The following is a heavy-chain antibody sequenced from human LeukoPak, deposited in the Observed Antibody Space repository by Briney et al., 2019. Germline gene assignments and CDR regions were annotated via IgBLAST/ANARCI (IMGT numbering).Heavy chain of an antibody. CDR2: IYTSGST. CDR3: ASGSDYASSIDY. V-gene: IGHV4-4*07. J-gene: IGHJ4*02. D-gene: IGHD4-17*01. Sequence: KSSETLSLTCSVSGGSISSYYWSWIRQPAGKGLEWIGRIYTSGSTNYNPSLKSRVTMSVDTSKNQFSLKLSSVTAADTAVYYCASGSDYASSIDYWGQGTLVTVSS. CDR1: GGSISSYY.